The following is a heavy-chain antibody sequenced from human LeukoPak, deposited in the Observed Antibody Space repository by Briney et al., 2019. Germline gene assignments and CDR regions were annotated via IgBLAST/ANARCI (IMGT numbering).Heavy chain of an antibody. V-gene: IGHV3-30*02. CDR2: IRFDGSGK. CDR1: GFTFSNYG. D-gene: IGHD3-3*01. J-gene: IGHJ6*03. Sequence: GGSLRLSCAASGFTFSNYGMHWVRQAPAKGLEWVELIRFDGSGKYYAEPVKGRFTVARDNSKNTLYLQMNSLRPEDTAVYYCARRSKHQIFFNFYYYMDVWGKGTMVTVSS. CDR3: ARRSKHQIFFNFYYYMDV.